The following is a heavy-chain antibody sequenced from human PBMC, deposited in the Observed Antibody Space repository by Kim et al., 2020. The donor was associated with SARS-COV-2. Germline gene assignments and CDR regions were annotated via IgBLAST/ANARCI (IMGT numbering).Heavy chain of an antibody. J-gene: IGHJ5*02. CDR3: ARESFLGWFDP. CDR1: GFTFSSYW. D-gene: IGHD3-10*01. CDR2: INSDGSST. Sequence: GGSLRLSCAASGFTFSSYWMHWVRQAPGKGLVWVSRINSDGSSTSYADSVKGRFTISRDNAKNTLYLQMNSLRAEDTAVYYCARESFLGWFDPWGQGTLVTVSS. V-gene: IGHV3-74*01.